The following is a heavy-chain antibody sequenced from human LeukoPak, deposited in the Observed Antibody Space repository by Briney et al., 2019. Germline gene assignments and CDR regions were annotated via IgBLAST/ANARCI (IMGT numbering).Heavy chain of an antibody. J-gene: IGHJ4*02. Sequence: SVKVSCKASGGTFSSYAISWVRQAPGQGLEWMGGIIPIFGTANYAQKFQGRVTITADESTSTAYMELSSLRSEDTAVYYCAGRSGIAVAGTLVSFDYWGQGTLVTVPS. CDR2: IIPIFGTA. V-gene: IGHV1-69*01. CDR1: GGTFSSYA. CDR3: AGRSGIAVAGTLVSFDY. D-gene: IGHD6-19*01.